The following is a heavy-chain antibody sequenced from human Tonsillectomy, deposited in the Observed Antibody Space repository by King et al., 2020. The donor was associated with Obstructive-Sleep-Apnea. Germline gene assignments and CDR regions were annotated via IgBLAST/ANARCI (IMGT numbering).Heavy chain of an antibody. CDR2: ISWNSGII. CDR1: GFNFDDYA. J-gene: IGHJ4*02. V-gene: IGHV3-9*01. D-gene: IGHD2-21*01. CDR3: GKGGNWLLRD. Sequence: VQLVESGGGLVQPGRSLRLSCAASGFNFDDYAMHWVRQAPGKGLEWVSGISWNSGIIGYADSVKGRFTISRDNAKNSLYLQMNSLRVGDTALYYCGKGGNWLLRDWGQGTLVTVSS.